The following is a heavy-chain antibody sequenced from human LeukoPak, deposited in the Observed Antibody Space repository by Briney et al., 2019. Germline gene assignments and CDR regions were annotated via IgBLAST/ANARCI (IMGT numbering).Heavy chain of an antibody. V-gene: IGHV3-23*01. CDR1: GFTFNNYA. CDR2: ITGNGDST. Sequence: PGGSLRLSCAASGFTFNNYALNGVRQAPGKGLEWVSSITGNGDSTYYAGSVKGRFTISRDNSQNTLYLQMNNLRADDTAVYYCAKTTMTVVYWFDPWGQGTLVTVSS. D-gene: IGHD3-22*01. CDR3: AKTTMTVVYWFDP. J-gene: IGHJ5*02.